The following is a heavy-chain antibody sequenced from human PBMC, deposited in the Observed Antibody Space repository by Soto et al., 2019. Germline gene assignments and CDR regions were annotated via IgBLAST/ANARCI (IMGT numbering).Heavy chain of an antibody. CDR2: ISFDGSHE. V-gene: IGHV3-30*18. D-gene: IGHD3-10*01. Sequence: PVGSLRLSCAASGFIFSNSGMHWVRQVPGKGLEWVAVISFDGSHEHYADSVRGRFTISRDNSKNTVSLQMNSLRAEDTAVYYCSKDLGFYGSGSFYYYFYGMDVWGQGTTVTVSS. CDR1: GFIFSNSG. J-gene: IGHJ6*02. CDR3: SKDLGFYGSGSFYYYFYGMDV.